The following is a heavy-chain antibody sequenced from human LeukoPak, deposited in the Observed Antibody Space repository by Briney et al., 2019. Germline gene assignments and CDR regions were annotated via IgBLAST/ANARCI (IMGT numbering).Heavy chain of an antibody. J-gene: IGHJ4*02. V-gene: IGHV4-34*01. CDR1: GGSFSGYY. CDR2: INHSGST. D-gene: IGHD1-26*01. Sequence: SEALSLTCAVYGGSFSGYYWSWIRQPPGKGLEWIGEINHSGSTNYNPSLKSRVTISVDTSKNQFSLKLSSVTAADTAVYYCARALVGATRSFDYWGQGTLVTVSS. CDR3: ARALVGATRSFDY.